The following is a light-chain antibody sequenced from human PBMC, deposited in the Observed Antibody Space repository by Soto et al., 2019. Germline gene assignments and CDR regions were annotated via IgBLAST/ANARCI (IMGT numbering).Light chain of an antibody. CDR3: QQYGSSPGLT. J-gene: IGKJ4*01. CDR2: GAY. CDR1: QSVSSSY. V-gene: IGKV3-20*01. Sequence: EIVLTQSAGTLSLSPGETATLSCRASQSVSSSYLAWYQQKPGQAPRLLIYGAYSRATGIPDRFSGSGSGTDFTLTISRLEPEDFAVYYCQQYGSSPGLTFGGGTKVDIK.